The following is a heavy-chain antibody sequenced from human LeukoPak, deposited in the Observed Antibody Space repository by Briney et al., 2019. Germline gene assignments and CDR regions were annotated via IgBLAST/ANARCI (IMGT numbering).Heavy chain of an antibody. CDR2: IYHSGST. Sequence: PSETLSLTCSVSGYSILSYYYWAWIRQPPGKGLEWIGNIYHSGSTYYNPSLKSRVTISMDSSKNQFSLKVNSVTATDTAVYYCVRDNPPGFTMIRRLFDIWGQGTMVTVSS. CDR3: VRDNPPGFTMIRRLFDI. CDR1: GYSILSYYY. D-gene: IGHD3-22*01. V-gene: IGHV4-38-2*02. J-gene: IGHJ3*02.